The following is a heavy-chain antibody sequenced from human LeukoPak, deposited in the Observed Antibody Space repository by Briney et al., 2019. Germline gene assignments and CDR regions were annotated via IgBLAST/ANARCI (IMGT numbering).Heavy chain of an antibody. CDR2: IYYSGST. Sequence: PSETLSLTCTVSGGSISSYYWSWIRQPPGKGLEWIGYIYYSGSTNYNPSLKSRVTISVDTSKNQFSLKLSSVTAADTAVYYCARAVPGCSGGSCYLEGDFDYWGQGTLVTVSS. V-gene: IGHV4-59*01. D-gene: IGHD2-15*01. J-gene: IGHJ4*02. CDR1: GGSISSYY. CDR3: ARAVPGCSGGSCYLEGDFDY.